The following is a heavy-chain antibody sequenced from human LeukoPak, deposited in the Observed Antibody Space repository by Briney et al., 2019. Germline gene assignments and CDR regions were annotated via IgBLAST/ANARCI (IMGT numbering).Heavy chain of an antibody. CDR3: ARGSGTIFGVVIIGENWFDP. CDR2: IYYSGST. D-gene: IGHD3-3*01. CDR1: GGSVSSGGYY. J-gene: IGHJ5*02. Sequence: SETLSLTCTVSGGSVSSGGYYWSWIRQPPGKGLEWFGYIYYSGSTNYNPSLKSRVTISLDTSRNQFSLKLSSVTAADTAVYYCARGSGTIFGVVIIGENWFDPWGQGTLVTVSS. V-gene: IGHV4-61*08.